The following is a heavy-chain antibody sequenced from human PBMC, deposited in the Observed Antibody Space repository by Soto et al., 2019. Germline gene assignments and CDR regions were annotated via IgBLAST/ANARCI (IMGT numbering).Heavy chain of an antibody. Sequence: QVQLVQSGAEVKKPGASVKVSCKASGYTFTSYYMHWVRQAPGQGLEWMGIINPSGGSTSYAQKFQGRVTMTRDTSTSTVYMELSSLRSEETAVYYCARGDYYRSGSVNWFDPWGQGTLVTVSS. V-gene: IGHV1-46*03. CDR2: INPSGGST. CDR3: ARGDYYRSGSVNWFDP. D-gene: IGHD3-10*01. J-gene: IGHJ5*02. CDR1: GYTFTSYY.